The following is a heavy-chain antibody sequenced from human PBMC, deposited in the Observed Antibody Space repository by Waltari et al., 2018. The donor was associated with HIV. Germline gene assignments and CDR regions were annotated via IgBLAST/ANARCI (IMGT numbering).Heavy chain of an antibody. V-gene: IGHV3-30*18. CDR2: ISSDGSNQ. Sequence: QVQLVESGGGVVQPGKSLRLSCAASGFTFRAYAMHWVRQAPGKGLEWVTVISSDGSNQYYADSVKGRFTISRDNSKNTLSLQVNSLKTEDTAVYYCAKDAYGGHPKNWFDSWGQGTLVTVSS. J-gene: IGHJ5*01. CDR3: AKDAYGGHPKNWFDS. D-gene: IGHD3-10*01. CDR1: GFTFRAYA.